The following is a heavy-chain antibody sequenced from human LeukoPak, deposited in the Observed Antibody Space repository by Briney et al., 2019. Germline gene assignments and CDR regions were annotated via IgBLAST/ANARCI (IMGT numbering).Heavy chain of an antibody. D-gene: IGHD3-9*01. CDR1: GFTFSSYG. CDR3: AREHYDISNVYYYGMDV. J-gene: IGHJ6*02. Sequence: PRGSLRLSCAASGFTFSSYGMHWVRQAPGKGLEWVAVIWYDGSNKYYADSVKGRFTISRDNSKNTLYLQMNSLRAEDTAVYYCAREHYDISNVYYYGMDVWGQGTTVTVSS. CDR2: IWYDGSNK. V-gene: IGHV3-33*01.